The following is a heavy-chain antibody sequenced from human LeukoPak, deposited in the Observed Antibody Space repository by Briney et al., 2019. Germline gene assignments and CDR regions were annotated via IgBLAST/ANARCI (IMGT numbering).Heavy chain of an antibody. CDR3: ARGVKGLRGAFNI. CDR1: GGSISSGVYY. J-gene: IGHJ3*02. CDR2: IYYSGST. V-gene: IGHV4-31*03. D-gene: IGHD3-10*01. Sequence: SQTLSLTCTVSGGSISSGVYYWSWIRQHPGKGLEWIGYIYYSGSTYSNPSLKSRLTMSVDISKNQFSLKLSSVTAADTAVYYCARGVKGLRGAFNIWGQGTMVTVSS.